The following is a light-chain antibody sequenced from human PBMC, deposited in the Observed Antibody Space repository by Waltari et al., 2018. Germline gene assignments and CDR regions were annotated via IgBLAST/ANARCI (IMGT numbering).Light chain of an antibody. CDR3: QTWDSGTVL. CDR1: KLVDKY. Sequence: DLTQPPSVSVSPGQTATITCSGAKLVDKYVCWYQQKPGLSPVLVIHQDSERPSGIPERFSGSNSGNTATLTSRGTQAVDEADYYCQTWDSGTVLFGGRTKVTVL. V-gene: IGLV3-1*01. J-gene: IGLJ2*01. CDR2: QDS.